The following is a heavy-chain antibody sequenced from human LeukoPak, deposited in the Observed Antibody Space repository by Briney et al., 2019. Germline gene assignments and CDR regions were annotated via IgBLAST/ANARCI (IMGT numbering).Heavy chain of an antibody. J-gene: IGHJ4*02. Sequence: GGSLRLSCAASGFTFSSYWMNWVRQAPGKGLVWVSRINRDGSGTNYADSVKGRFTISRDNSKNTLYLQMNSLRAEDTAVYYCARAGYDILTGSHSFDYWGQGTLVTVSS. CDR2: INRDGSGT. CDR3: ARAGYDILTGSHSFDY. V-gene: IGHV3-74*01. CDR1: GFTFSSYW. D-gene: IGHD3-9*01.